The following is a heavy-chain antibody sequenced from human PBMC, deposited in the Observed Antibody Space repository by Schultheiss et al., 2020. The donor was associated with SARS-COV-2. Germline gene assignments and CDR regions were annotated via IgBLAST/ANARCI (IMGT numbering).Heavy chain of an antibody. Sequence: SETLSLTCTVSGGSISSGDYYWSWIRQYPGKGLEWIGYYYYSGSTYYSPSLKSRVTMSVDTSKNHFSLKLNSVTAADTAVYYCARGGGDYGDGGPFDYWGQGTLVTVSS. D-gene: IGHD4-17*01. V-gene: IGHV4-31*03. CDR1: GGSISSGDYY. J-gene: IGHJ4*02. CDR2: YYYSGST. CDR3: ARGGGDYGDGGPFDY.